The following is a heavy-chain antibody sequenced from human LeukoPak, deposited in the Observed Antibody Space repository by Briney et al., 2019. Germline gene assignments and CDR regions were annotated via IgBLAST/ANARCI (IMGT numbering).Heavy chain of an antibody. D-gene: IGHD3-22*01. CDR2: INSDGSDT. J-gene: IGHJ4*02. Sequence: PGGSLRLSCAASGFTFRNHWMHWVRQAPGKGLVWVARINSDGSDTSHADSVEGRFTISRDNSKNTLYLQMNSLRAEDTAVYYCAAWGYYYDSSGFDYWGQGTLVTVSS. CDR3: AAWGYYYDSSGFDY. V-gene: IGHV3-74*01. CDR1: GFTFRNHW.